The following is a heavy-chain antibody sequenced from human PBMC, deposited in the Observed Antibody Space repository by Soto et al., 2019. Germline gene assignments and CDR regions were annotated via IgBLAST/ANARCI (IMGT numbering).Heavy chain of an antibody. J-gene: IGHJ3*02. CDR1: GGSISSYY. Sequence: PSETLSLTCSVSGGSISSYYWNWIRQPPGKGLEWIGFIYYTGSTYYNPSLKSRVSISVDTSENQFSLKVASVTTADTAVYYCARAGSGFFNDVLDIWGQGTMVTVSS. V-gene: IGHV4-59*01. CDR2: IYYTGST. CDR3: ARAGSGFFNDVLDI. D-gene: IGHD3-22*01.